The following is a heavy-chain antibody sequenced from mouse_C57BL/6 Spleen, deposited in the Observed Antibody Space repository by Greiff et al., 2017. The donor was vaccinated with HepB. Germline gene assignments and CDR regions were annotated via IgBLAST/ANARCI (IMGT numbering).Heavy chain of an antibody. Sequence: QVQLKESGAELARPGASVKLSCKASGYTFTSYGISWVKQRTGQGLEWIGEIYPRSGNTYYNEKFKGKATLTADKSSSTAYMELRSLTSEDSAVYFCARRATVSYAMDYWGQGTSVTVSS. V-gene: IGHV1-81*01. CDR3: ARRATVSYAMDY. D-gene: IGHD1-1*01. J-gene: IGHJ4*01. CDR2: IYPRSGNT. CDR1: GYTFTSYG.